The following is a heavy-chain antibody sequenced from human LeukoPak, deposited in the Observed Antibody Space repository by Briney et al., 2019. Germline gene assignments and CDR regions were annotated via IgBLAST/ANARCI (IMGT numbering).Heavy chain of an antibody. V-gene: IGHV4-34*01. Sequence: SETLSLTCAVYGGSFSDYYWSWIRQPPGKGLEWIGEINHSGSTNYNPSLKSRVTISVDTSKNQFSLKLSSVTAADTAVYYCARGGFDPWGQGTLVTVSS. CDR1: GGSFSDYY. CDR3: ARGGFDP. J-gene: IGHJ5*02. CDR2: INHSGST.